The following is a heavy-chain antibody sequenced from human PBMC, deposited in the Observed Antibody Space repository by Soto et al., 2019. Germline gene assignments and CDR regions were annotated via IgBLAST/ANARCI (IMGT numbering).Heavy chain of an antibody. CDR3: ARGPLVVLNYFES. J-gene: IGHJ4*02. CDR1: GGTFRNYP. CDR2: IFPLTDIP. Sequence: SVKVSCKASGGTFRNYPINWVRQAPGQGLEWMGSIFPLTDIPDYAQNFQARPTISADKSTSTAYMELSSLTSDDTAMYFCARGPLVVLNYFESWGQGTLVTVSS. V-gene: IGHV1-69*04.